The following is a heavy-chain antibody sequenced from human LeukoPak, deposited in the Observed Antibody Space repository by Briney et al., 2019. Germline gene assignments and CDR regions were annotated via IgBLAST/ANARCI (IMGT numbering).Heavy chain of an antibody. CDR1: GYTFTSYA. CDR2: INTNTGNP. CDR3: ARDNALLRLGELSRVVDY. J-gene: IGHJ4*02. V-gene: IGHV7-4-1*02. Sequence: EASVKVSCKASGYTFTSYAVNWVRQAPGQGLEWMGWINTNTGNPTYAQGFTGRFVFSLDTSVSTAYLQISSLKAEDTAVYYCARDNALLRLGELSRVVDYWGQGTLVTVSS. D-gene: IGHD3-16*02.